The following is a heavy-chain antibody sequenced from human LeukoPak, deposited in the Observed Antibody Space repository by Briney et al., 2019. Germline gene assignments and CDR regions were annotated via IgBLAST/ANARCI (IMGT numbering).Heavy chain of an antibody. V-gene: IGHV4-39*07. CDR3: ARDQVVAATSDRQIDY. CDR1: GGSISSSSYY. D-gene: IGHD2-15*01. J-gene: IGHJ4*02. CDR2: IYHSGST. Sequence: SETLSLTCTVSGGSISSSSYYWGWIRQPPGKGLEWIGEIYHSGSTNYNPSLKSRVTISVDKSKNQFSLKLSSVTAADTAVYYCARDQVVAATSDRQIDYWGQGTLVTVSS.